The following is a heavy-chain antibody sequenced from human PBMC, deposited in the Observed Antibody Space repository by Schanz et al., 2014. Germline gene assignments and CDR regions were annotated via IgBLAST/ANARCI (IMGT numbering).Heavy chain of an antibody. CDR1: GYIFINSG. Sequence: QVQVVQSGAELKKPGASVKVSCKASGYIFINSGISWVRQAPGQGLEWMGWISAYNGNTKYPQKLQGRVTMTTDTSTSTAYMELRSLRSDDTAVYYCARSAGRDFWSGYYTRFDHWGQGTLVTDSS. J-gene: IGHJ4*02. CDR2: ISAYNGNT. V-gene: IGHV1-18*01. D-gene: IGHD3-3*01. CDR3: ARSAGRDFWSGYYTRFDH.